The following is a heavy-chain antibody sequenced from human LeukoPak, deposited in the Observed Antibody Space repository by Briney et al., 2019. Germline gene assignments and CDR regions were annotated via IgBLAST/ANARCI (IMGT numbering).Heavy chain of an antibody. J-gene: IGHJ5*02. CDR3: ARDVVRGVNNWFDP. D-gene: IGHD3-10*01. V-gene: IGHV4-59*01. Sequence: PSETLSLTCAVSGGSISSYYWSWIRQPPGKGLEWIGDIYYSGSTNYNPSLKSRVTISVDTSKNQFSLKLSSVTAADTAVYYCARDVVRGVNNWFDPWGQGTLVTVSS. CDR2: IYYSGST. CDR1: GGSISSYY.